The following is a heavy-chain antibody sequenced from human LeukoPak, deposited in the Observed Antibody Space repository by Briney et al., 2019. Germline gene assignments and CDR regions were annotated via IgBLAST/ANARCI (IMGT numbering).Heavy chain of an antibody. CDR1: GYTFTSYA. D-gene: IGHD6-19*01. CDR2: IIPIFGTA. Sequence: SVKVSCKASGYTFTSYAISWVRQAPGQGLEWMGAIIPIFGTANYAQKFQGRVTITADESTSTAYMELSSLRSEDTAVYYCARILSSSWYEYFHHWGQGTLVTVSS. J-gene: IGHJ1*01. V-gene: IGHV1-69*13. CDR3: ARILSSSWYEYFHH.